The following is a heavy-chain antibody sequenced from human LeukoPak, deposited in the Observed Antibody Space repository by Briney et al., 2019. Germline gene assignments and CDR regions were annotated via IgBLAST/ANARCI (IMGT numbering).Heavy chain of an antibody. J-gene: IGHJ4*02. CDR1: GGSISSGDYY. Sequence: SQTLSLTCTVSGGSISSGDYYWSWIRQPPGKGLEWIGYIYYSGSTYYNPSLKSRVTISVDTSKNQFSLKLSSVTAADTAVYYCARDYVWGSYRYTRYFDYWGQGTLVTVSS. V-gene: IGHV4-30-4*01. CDR3: ARDYVWGSYRYTRYFDY. D-gene: IGHD3-16*02. CDR2: IYYSGST.